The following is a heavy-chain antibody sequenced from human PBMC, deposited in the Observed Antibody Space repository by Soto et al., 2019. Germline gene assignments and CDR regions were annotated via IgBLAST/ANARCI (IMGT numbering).Heavy chain of an antibody. Sequence: SETLSLTCTVSGDSITASYSNWAWIRQPPGKGLEWIGTFYYSGTTSQNPPLRSRITISVDTSRNQFSLKLSSVTAADTAAYYCARHAYYYDSWGQGTLVTVSS. V-gene: IGHV4-39*01. CDR2: FYYSGTT. J-gene: IGHJ4*02. D-gene: IGHD3-22*01. CDR3: ARHAYYYDS. CDR1: GDSITASYSN.